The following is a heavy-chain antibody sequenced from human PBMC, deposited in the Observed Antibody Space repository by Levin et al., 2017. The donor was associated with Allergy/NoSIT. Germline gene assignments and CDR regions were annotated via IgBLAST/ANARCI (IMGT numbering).Heavy chain of an antibody. D-gene: IGHD5-18*01. J-gene: IGHJ4*02. Sequence: GSLRLSCTVSGGSISSSSYYWGWIRQPPGKGLEWIGSIYYSGSTYYNPSLKSRVTISVDTSKNQFSLKLSSVTAADTAVYYCARRIGYSYGSGFDYWGQGTLVTVSS. CDR2: IYYSGST. V-gene: IGHV4-39*01. CDR3: ARRIGYSYGSGFDY. CDR1: GGSISSSSYY.